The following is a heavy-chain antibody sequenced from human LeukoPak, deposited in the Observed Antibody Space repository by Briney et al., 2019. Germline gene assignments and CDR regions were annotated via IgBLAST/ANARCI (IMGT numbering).Heavy chain of an antibody. CDR1: GFSLSTSGMC. CDR2: IDWDDDK. D-gene: IGHD4-17*01. V-gene: IGHV2-70*11. J-gene: IGHJ4*02. Sequence: SGPALVKPTQTLTLTCTFSGFSLSTSGMCVSWIRQPPGKALEWLARIDWDDDKYYSTSLKTRLTISKDTSKNQVVLTMTNMDPVDTATYYCARFTRYITLYGDLYYFDYWGQGTLVTVSS. CDR3: ARFTRYITLYGDLYYFDY.